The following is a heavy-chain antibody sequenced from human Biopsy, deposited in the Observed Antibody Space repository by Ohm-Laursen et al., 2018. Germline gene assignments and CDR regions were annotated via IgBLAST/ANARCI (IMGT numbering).Heavy chain of an antibody. V-gene: IGHV1-2*02. CDR1: GYTFAGYY. J-gene: IGHJ6*02. CDR2: INPNSGNA. D-gene: IGHD3-9*01. Sequence: ASVNASCKASGYTFAGYYLHWVRQAPGHGLEWMGWINPNSGNANYAQSFQGRLTVTRDTSISTAYMELTSLTFDDTAIYYCARVPAYPSIDGYYGLDLWGQGTTVIVSS. CDR3: ARVPAYPSIDGYYGLDL.